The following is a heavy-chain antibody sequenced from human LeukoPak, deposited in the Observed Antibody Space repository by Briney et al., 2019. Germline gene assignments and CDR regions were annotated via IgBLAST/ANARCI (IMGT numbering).Heavy chain of an antibody. V-gene: IGHV1-69*13. CDR2: IIPIFGTA. CDR1: GGTFSSYA. Sequence: ASVKVSCEASGGTFSSYAISWVRQAPGQGLEWMGEIIPIFGTANYAQKFQGRVTITADESTSTAYMELSSLRSEDTAVYYCARGAPDIYYYSYMDVWGKGTTVTISS. J-gene: IGHJ6*03. CDR3: ARGAPDIYYYSYMDV.